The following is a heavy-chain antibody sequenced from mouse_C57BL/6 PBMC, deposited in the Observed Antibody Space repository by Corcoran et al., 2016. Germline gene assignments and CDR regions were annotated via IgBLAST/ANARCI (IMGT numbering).Heavy chain of an antibody. Sequence: QILLVQSGPELKKPGATVMISCKASGYTFTTYGMSWVKQAPGKGLKWMGWINTYSGVPTYADDFKGRFAFSLETSASTAYLQINNLKTEDTATYFCAREYLDYWGQGTTLTVSS. CDR2: INTYSGVP. J-gene: IGHJ2*01. CDR3: AREYLDY. D-gene: IGHD2-10*02. V-gene: IGHV9-3*01. CDR1: GYTFTTYG.